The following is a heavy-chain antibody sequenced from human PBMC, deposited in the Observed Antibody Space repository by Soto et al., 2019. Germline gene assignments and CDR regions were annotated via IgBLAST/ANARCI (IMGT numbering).Heavy chain of an antibody. J-gene: IGHJ6*04. Sequence: QLQLQESGPGLVKPSDTLSLTCAVSGYSISSSNWWGWIRQPPGKGLEWIGYIYYSGSTYYNPSLKSRVRMSVKTYMKQFSLEGLSVSIVDTAVYYCARIPSSLEELSLVMDVWGKGTTVTGSS. CDR1: GYSISSSNW. V-gene: IGHV4-28*01. CDR3: ARIPSSLEELSLVMDV. CDR2: IYYSGST. D-gene: IGHD3-16*02.